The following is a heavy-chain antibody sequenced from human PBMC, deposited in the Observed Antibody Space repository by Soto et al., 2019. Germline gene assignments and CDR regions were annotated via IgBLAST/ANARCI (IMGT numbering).Heavy chain of an antibody. J-gene: IGHJ5*02. CDR2: IYYSGST. V-gene: IGHV4-31*03. CDR1: GGSISSGGYY. CDR3: SRAPSRNWFDP. Sequence: SETLSLTCTVSGGSISSGGYYWSWIRQHPGKGLEWIGYIYYSGSTYYNPSLKSRVTISVDTSKNQFSLKLSSVTAADTAVYYCSRAPSRNWFDPWGQGTLVPVSS.